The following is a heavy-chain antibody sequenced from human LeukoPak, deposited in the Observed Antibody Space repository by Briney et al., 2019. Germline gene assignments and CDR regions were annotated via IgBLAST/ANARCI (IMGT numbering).Heavy chain of an antibody. D-gene: IGHD2-15*01. CDR1: GGSISSGGYY. Sequence: SETLSLTCTVSGGSISSGGYYWSWIRQHPGKGLEWIGYIYYSGSTYYNPSLKSRVTISVDTSKNQFPLKLSSVTAADTAVYYCARTGKGYCSGGSCYPRFFDYWGQGTLVTVSS. CDR3: ARTGKGYCSGGSCYPRFFDY. V-gene: IGHV4-31*03. J-gene: IGHJ4*02. CDR2: IYYSGST.